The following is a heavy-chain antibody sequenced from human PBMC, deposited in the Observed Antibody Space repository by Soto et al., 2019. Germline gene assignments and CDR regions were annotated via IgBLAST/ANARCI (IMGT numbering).Heavy chain of an antibody. Sequence: QVQLQQWGAGLLKPSETLSLTCAVYGGSFSGYYWSWIRQPPGKGLEWIGEINHSGSTNYNPSLKSRVTISVDTSKDPFSLKLSSVTAADTAVYYCAREPFLGYCTNGVCYYWFGPLGQGTLVTVSS. D-gene: IGHD2-8*01. CDR2: INHSGST. CDR3: AREPFLGYCTNGVCYYWFGP. CDR1: GGSFSGYY. V-gene: IGHV4-34*01. J-gene: IGHJ5*02.